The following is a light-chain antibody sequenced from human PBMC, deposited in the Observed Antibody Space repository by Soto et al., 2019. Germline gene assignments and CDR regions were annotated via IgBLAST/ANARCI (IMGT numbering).Light chain of an antibody. V-gene: IGKV3-20*01. CDR2: GAS. Sequence: EIVLTQSPGTLSLSPGERATLSCRASQSVSSNFLAWYQQNPGQAPRLLIYGASSRATGIPDRFSGSGSGTDFTLTISRLEPEDFEVYYCQQYGSSSWTFGQGTKVEIK. CDR1: QSVSSNF. CDR3: QQYGSSSWT. J-gene: IGKJ1*01.